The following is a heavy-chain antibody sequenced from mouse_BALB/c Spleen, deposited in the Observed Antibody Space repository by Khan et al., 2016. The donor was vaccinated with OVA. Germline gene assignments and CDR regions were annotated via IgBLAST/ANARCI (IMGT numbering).Heavy chain of an antibody. D-gene: IGHD2-3*01. CDR3: ARGDGYYVYFDY. CDR1: GYTFTYYV. J-gene: IGHJ2*01. V-gene: IGHV1-81*01. Sequence: QVQLQQSGPELVKPGASVKMSCKASGYTFTYYVITWVKQRTGQGLEWCGEFYPGSDNAYYNERLKGQATLTGDKSSNPTYLQLSSLTSEDSAVYFCARGDGYYVYFDYWGQGTTLTVSS. CDR2: FYPGSDNA.